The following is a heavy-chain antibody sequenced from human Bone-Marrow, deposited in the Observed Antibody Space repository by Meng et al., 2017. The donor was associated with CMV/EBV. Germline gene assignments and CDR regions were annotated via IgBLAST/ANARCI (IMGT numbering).Heavy chain of an antibody. V-gene: IGHV4-39*01. CDR1: GGSISSSSYY. D-gene: IGHD6-13*01. CDR2: IYYSGST. J-gene: IGHJ4*02. Sequence: SETLSLTCTVSGGSISSSSYYWGWIRQPPGKGLEWIGSIYYSGSTYYNPSLKSRVTISVDTSKNQFSLKLSSVTAADTAVYYCARSGYSSSWYGRWGQGTLVTVSS. CDR3: ARSGYSSSWYGR.